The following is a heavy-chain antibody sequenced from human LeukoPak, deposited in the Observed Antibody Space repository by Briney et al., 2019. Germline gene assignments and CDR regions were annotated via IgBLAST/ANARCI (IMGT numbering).Heavy chain of an antibody. V-gene: IGHV1-18*04. D-gene: IGHD2-15*01. CDR3: ARDLSQYCSGGSCYYMVY. CDR2: ISAYNGNT. Sequence: ASVKVSCKASGYTFTSYGISWVRQAPGQGLEWMGWISAYNGNTNYAQKLQVRVTMTTDTSTSTAYMELRSLRSDDTAVYYCARDLSQYCSGGSCYYMVYWGQGTLVTVSS. CDR1: GYTFTSYG. J-gene: IGHJ4*02.